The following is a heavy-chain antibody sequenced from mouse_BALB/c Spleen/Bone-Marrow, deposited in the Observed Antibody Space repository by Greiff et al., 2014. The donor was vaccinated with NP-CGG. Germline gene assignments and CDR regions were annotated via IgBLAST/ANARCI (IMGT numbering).Heavy chain of an antibody. J-gene: IGHJ4*01. Sequence: VKLQESGAELVRPGTSVKVSCKASGYAFTNYLIEWVKQRPGQGLEWIGVINPGSGGTNYNEKLKGKATLTADKSSSTAYMQLSSLTSDDSAVYFCARGGDYGFMDYWGQGTSVTVSS. CDR1: GYAFTNYL. CDR2: INPGSGGT. CDR3: ARGGDYGFMDY. D-gene: IGHD1-2*01. V-gene: IGHV1-54*01.